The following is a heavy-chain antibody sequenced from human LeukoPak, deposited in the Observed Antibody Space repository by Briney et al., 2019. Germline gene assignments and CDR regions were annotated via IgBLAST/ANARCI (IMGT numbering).Heavy chain of an antibody. Sequence: GGSLRFSSSASGFTISSNYMSWVRQAPGKGLEWVSVIYSGGSTYYADSVKGRFTITRHNSKNTLYLQMNSLRAEDTAVYYCARSVSSGWYYFAYGGQGTLVTVSS. CDR2: IYSGGST. V-gene: IGHV3-53*04. CDR3: ARSVSSGWYYFAY. D-gene: IGHD6-19*01. J-gene: IGHJ4*02. CDR1: GFTISSNY.